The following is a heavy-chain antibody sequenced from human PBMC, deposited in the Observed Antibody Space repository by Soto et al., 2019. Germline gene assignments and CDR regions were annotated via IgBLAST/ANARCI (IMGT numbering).Heavy chain of an antibody. D-gene: IGHD3-10*01. Sequence: SETLSLTCTVSGGSISSSSYYWGWIRQPPGKGLEFIGYISYIGSTKYNPSLKNRVTILRDTSKNQFSLKLTSVTAADTAVYYCARGTYYYGSGSYPYYYYGMDVWGQGTTVTVSS. CDR1: GGSISSSSYY. J-gene: IGHJ6*02. CDR2: ISYIGST. CDR3: ARGTYYYGSGSYPYYYYGMDV. V-gene: IGHV4-61*05.